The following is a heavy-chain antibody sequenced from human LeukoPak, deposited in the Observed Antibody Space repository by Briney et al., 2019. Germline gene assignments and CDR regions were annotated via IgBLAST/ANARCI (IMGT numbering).Heavy chain of an antibody. J-gene: IGHJ5*02. CDR3: ARDHLLFRQPPNWFDP. CDR1: GYTFTSYD. V-gene: IGHV1-8*01. D-gene: IGHD1-14*01. Sequence: ASVKVSCKASGYTFTSYDINWVRQATGQGLEWMGWMNPNSGNTGYAQKFQDRVTMTSDTSISTAYMELSRLRSDDTAVYYCARDHLLFRQPPNWFDPWGQGILVTVSS. CDR2: MNPNSGNT.